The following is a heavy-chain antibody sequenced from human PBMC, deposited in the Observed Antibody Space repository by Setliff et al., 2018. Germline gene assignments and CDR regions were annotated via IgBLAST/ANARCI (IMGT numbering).Heavy chain of an antibody. Sequence: GGSLRLSCTASGFTFRKHALAWVRQAPGKGLQWVSSVSGSGMTRDYTDSVKGRFTVSRDSSQNKIHLQMDSLRAEDTAVYYCAKDQRESTGWFKLFDYWGQGVLVTVSS. V-gene: IGHV3-23*01. J-gene: IGHJ4*02. D-gene: IGHD6-19*01. CDR3: AKDQRESTGWFKLFDY. CDR1: GFTFRKHA. CDR2: VSGSGMTR.